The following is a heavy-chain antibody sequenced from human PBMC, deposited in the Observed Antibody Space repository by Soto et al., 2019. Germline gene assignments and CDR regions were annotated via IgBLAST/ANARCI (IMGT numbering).Heavy chain of an antibody. CDR1: GFTFSSYG. J-gene: IGHJ6*02. CDR2: ISYDGSNK. D-gene: IGHD6-13*01. CDR3: AKVRQQLARYYYYYYGMDV. V-gene: IGHV3-30*18. Sequence: GGSLRLSCAASGFTFSSYGMHWVRQAPGKGLEWVAVISYDGSNKYYADSVKGRFTISRDNSKNTLYLQMNSLRAEDTTVYYWAKVRQQLARYYYYYYGMDVWGQGTTVTVSS.